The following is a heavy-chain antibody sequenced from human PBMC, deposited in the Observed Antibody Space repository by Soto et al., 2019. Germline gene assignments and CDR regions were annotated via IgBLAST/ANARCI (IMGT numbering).Heavy chain of an antibody. Sequence: SETLSLTCTVSGGSISSYYWSWIRQPPGKGLEWIGYIYYSGSTNYNPSLKSRVTISVDTSKNQFSLKLSSVTAADTAVYYCARDRVDILTGYDYYYYGMDVWGQGTTVTVSS. J-gene: IGHJ6*02. CDR2: IYYSGST. V-gene: IGHV4-59*01. CDR1: GGSISSYY. D-gene: IGHD3-9*01. CDR3: ARDRVDILTGYDYYYYGMDV.